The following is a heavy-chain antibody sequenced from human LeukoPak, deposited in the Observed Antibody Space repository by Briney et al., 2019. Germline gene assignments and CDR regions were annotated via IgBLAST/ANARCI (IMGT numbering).Heavy chain of an antibody. J-gene: IGHJ4*02. V-gene: IGHV3-48*04. Sequence: GGSLRLSCAASGFTFSTYNMNWVRQAPGKGLEWVSYISSSSSTIYYAESVKGRFTISRDNAKTSLYLQMNSLRAEDTAVYYCAREWCSSTSCPVDYWGQGTLVTVSS. CDR2: ISSSSSTI. D-gene: IGHD2-2*01. CDR1: GFTFSTYN. CDR3: AREWCSSTSCPVDY.